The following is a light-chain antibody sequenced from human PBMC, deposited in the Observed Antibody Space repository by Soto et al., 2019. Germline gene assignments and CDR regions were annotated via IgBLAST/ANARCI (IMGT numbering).Light chain of an antibody. Sequence: QSVLTQPASVSGSPGQSITISCTGTSSDVGGYNYVSWYQQHPGKAPKLMIYDVSNRPSGVSNRFSGSKSGNTASLTISGLLAEDEADYYCSSYTTSSTRVFGGGTQLTVL. CDR2: DVS. CDR3: SSYTTSSTRV. V-gene: IGLV2-14*01. J-gene: IGLJ2*01. CDR1: SSDVGGYNY.